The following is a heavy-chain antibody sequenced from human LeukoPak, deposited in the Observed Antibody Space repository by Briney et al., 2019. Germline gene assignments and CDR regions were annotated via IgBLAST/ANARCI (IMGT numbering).Heavy chain of an antibody. V-gene: IGHV4-59*01. CDR3: ARDSNPGYSSRWYYYGMDV. J-gene: IGHJ6*02. D-gene: IGHD6-13*01. CDR1: GGSISSYY. Sequence: SETLSLTCTVSGGSISSYYWSWIRQPPGKGLEWSGYIYYSGSTNYNPSLKSRVTISVDTSKNQFSPKLSSVTAADTAVYYCARDSNPGYSSRWYYYGMDVWGQGTTVTVSS. CDR2: IYYSGST.